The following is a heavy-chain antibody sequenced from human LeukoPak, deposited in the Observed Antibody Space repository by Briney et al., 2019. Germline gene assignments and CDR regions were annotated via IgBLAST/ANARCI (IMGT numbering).Heavy chain of an antibody. D-gene: IGHD1-26*01. Sequence: PSETLSLTCAVSGYSISSGYYWGWIRQPPGKGLEWIGSIYHSGSTYYNPSPKSRVTISVDTSKNQFSLKLSSVTAADTAVYYCARQSGGSYFSYWGQGTLVTVSS. J-gene: IGHJ4*02. CDR2: IYHSGST. V-gene: IGHV4-38-2*01. CDR1: GYSISSGYY. CDR3: ARQSGGSYFSY.